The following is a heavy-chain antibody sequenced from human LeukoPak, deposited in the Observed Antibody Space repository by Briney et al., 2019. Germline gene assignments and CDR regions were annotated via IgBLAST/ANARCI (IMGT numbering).Heavy chain of an antibody. CDR2: IDYSGSP. CDR3: ARPLDCNYGGTAFDI. D-gene: IGHD4-23*01. V-gene: IGHV4-39*01. J-gene: IGHJ3*02. Sequence: PSETLSLTCTVSGGSVSNSNYCWGWIRQPPGQQLEWIGSIDYSGSPLYNPSLKSRVAISVDTSKNQFSLKLNSVTAADTAVYYCARPLDCNYGGTAFDIWGQGTMVTVSS. CDR1: GGSVSNSNYC.